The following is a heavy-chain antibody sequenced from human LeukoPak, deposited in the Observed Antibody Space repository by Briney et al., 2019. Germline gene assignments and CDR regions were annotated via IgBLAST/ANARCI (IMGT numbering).Heavy chain of an antibody. CDR2: IRSSIYGGTP. Sequence: GGSLRLSCTSSGFTFREFAVSWFRQAPGKGLEWIGFIRSSIYGGTPKAAASVKGRFVFSRDDSKGVAYLRMNSLKTDDTAVYYCSREWGNGNDLRPDSWGQGTLVTVSS. D-gene: IGHD1-1*01. CDR3: SREWGNGNDLRPDS. CDR1: GFTFREFA. V-gene: IGHV3-49*03. J-gene: IGHJ4*02.